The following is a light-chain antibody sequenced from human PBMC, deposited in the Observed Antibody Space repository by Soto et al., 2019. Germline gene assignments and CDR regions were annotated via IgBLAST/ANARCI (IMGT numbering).Light chain of an antibody. J-gene: IGLJ3*02. CDR3: SSYTNSGTWV. V-gene: IGLV2-14*01. CDR2: DVS. CDR1: SSDVGFYNY. Sequence: QSALTQPASVSGSPGQSITISCTGTSSDVGFYNYVCWYQQHPGKAPKLMIHDVSNRPSGVSNRFSGSKSGNTASLTISGLQAEDEADYYCSSYTNSGTWVFGGGTKLTVL.